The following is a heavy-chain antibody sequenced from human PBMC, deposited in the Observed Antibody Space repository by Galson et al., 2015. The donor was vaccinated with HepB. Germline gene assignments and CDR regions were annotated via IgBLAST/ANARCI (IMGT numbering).Heavy chain of an antibody. Sequence: SVKVSCKASGYTFTGYYLHWVRQAPGQGLEWMGRINPNSGGTNYAQKFQGRVTMTRDTSINTAYMELSRLRSDDTAVYYCARDLPYYDILTGSRVLDYWGQGTLVTVSS. V-gene: IGHV1-2*06. CDR2: INPNSGGT. D-gene: IGHD3-9*01. CDR3: ARDLPYYDILTGSRVLDY. CDR1: GYTFTGYY. J-gene: IGHJ4*02.